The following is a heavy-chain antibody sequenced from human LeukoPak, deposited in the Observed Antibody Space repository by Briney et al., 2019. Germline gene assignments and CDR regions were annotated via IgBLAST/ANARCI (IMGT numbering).Heavy chain of an antibody. D-gene: IGHD2-15*01. J-gene: IGHJ4*02. CDR2: TYHSGST. Sequence: SQTLSLTCAVSGGSISSGGYSWSWIRQPPGKGLEWIGYTYHSGSTYYNPSLKSRVTISVDRSKNQFSLKLSSVTAADTAVYYCARGPRDSGFDYWGQGTLVTVSS. CDR3: ARGPRDSGFDY. CDR1: GGSISSGGYS. V-gene: IGHV4-30-2*01.